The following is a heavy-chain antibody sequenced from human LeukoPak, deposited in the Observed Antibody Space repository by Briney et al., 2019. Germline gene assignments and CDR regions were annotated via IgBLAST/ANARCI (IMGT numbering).Heavy chain of an antibody. D-gene: IGHD4-17*01. J-gene: IGHJ3*01. CDR2: VSYGGSRN. CDR3: AKVWRAHGDFHAFDV. V-gene: IGHV3-30*18. Sequence: GRSLRLSCAASGFTFSTHAMHWVRQAPGKGLEWVAAVSYGGSRNYYADSVKGRFTISRDTSNNMLYLQMSSLRPEDTAMYYCAKVWRAHGDFHAFDVWGQGATVTVSS. CDR1: GFTFSTHA.